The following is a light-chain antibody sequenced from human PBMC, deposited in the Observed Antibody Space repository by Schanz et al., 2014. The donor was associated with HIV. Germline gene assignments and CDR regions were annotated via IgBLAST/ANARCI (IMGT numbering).Light chain of an antibody. Sequence: QAVVTQEPSLTVSPGGAVTLTCGFTTGAVTSGHFPFWLQQRPGQAPRALIFNTNKKHSWTPARFSGSLLGGKAALTLSGAQPEDEADYYCLLSFTRSRPGVFGGGTKVTVL. CDR1: TGAVTSGHF. J-gene: IGLJ3*02. V-gene: IGLV7-46*01. CDR2: NTN. CDR3: LLSFTRSRPGV.